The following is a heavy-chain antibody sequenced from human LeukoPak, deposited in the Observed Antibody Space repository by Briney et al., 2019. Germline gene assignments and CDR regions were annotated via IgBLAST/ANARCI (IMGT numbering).Heavy chain of an antibody. J-gene: IGHJ6*02. CDR3: AKDMAAYCSGGSCYGMDV. CDR1: GFTFDDYA. Sequence: PGGSLRLSCAASGFTFDDYAMHWVRQAPGKGLEWVSGISWNSGSIGYADSVKGRFTISRDNAKNSLYLQMNSLRADDTALYYCAKDMAAYCSGGSCYGMDVWGQGTTVTVSS. V-gene: IGHV3-9*01. D-gene: IGHD2-15*01. CDR2: ISWNSGSI.